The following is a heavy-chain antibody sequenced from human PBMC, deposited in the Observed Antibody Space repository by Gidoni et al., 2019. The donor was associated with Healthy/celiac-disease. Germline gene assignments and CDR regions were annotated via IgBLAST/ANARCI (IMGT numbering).Heavy chain of an antibody. CDR1: GGSISSSSYY. CDR2: IYYSGST. D-gene: IGHD3-16*01. CDR3: ASSDYRYDAFDI. Sequence: QLQLQESGPGLVKPSETLSLTCTVSGGSISSSSYYWGWIRQPPGKGLEWIGSIYYSGSTYYNPSLKSRVTISVDTSKNQFSLKLSSVTAADTAVYYCASSDYRYDAFDIWGQGTMVTVSS. J-gene: IGHJ3*02. V-gene: IGHV4-39*01.